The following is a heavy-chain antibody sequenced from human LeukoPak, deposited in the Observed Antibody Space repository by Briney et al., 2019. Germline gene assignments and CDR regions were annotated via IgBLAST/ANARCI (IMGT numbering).Heavy chain of an antibody. V-gene: IGHV3-11*01. J-gene: IGHJ4*02. Sequence: PGGSLRLSCAASGFTFSNYWMSWVRQAPGKGLEWVSYISSSGSTIYYADSVKGRFTISRDNAKNSLYLQMNSLRAEDTAVYYRAREHGGGSYEDYWGQGTLVTVSS. D-gene: IGHD1-26*01. CDR3: AREHGGGSYEDY. CDR1: GFTFSNYW. CDR2: ISSSGSTI.